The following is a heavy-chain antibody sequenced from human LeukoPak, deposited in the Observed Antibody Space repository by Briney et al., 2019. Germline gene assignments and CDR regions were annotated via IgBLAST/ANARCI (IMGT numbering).Heavy chain of an antibody. CDR3: ARRPRVGATRTYYYYYYMDV. D-gene: IGHD1-26*01. Sequence: PSETLSLTCTVAGGSISNNLYYWGWVRQLPGKGLEWIGSLYYSGSTYYNASLKGRVTISIDKAKNQFSLKLSSVTAADTAVYYCARRPRVGATRTYYYYYYMDVWGKGTTVTISS. CDR1: GGSISNNLYY. J-gene: IGHJ6*03. CDR2: LYYSGST. V-gene: IGHV4-39*07.